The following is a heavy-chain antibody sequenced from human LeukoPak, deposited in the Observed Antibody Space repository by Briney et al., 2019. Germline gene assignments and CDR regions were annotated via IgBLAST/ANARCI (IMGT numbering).Heavy chain of an antibody. Sequence: PSETLSLTCTYSGDSISSPSYHWHWIRQSPGKGLEWVASVYFNGDTYYNPSLKSRVTISVDTSKNQFSLRLNSVNAADTAVFYCARQGYSDFSSRPFDYWGQGTLVTVSS. D-gene: IGHD1-26*01. J-gene: IGHJ4*02. CDR3: ARQGYSDFSSRPFDY. CDR1: GDSISSPSYH. CDR2: VYFNGDT. V-gene: IGHV4-39*01.